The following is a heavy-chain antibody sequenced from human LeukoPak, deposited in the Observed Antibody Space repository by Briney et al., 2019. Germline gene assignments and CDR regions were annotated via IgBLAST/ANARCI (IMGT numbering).Heavy chain of an antibody. CDR3: ARAHVDIVATIGFDP. D-gene: IGHD5-12*01. J-gene: IGHJ5*02. V-gene: IGHV4-59*01. Sequence: PSETLSLTCTVSGGSISSYYWGWIRQPPGKGLEWIGYIYYSGSTNYNPSLKSRVTISVDTSKNQFSLKLSSVTAADTAVYYCARAHVDIVATIGFDPWGQGTLVTVSS. CDR1: GGSISSYY. CDR2: IYYSGST.